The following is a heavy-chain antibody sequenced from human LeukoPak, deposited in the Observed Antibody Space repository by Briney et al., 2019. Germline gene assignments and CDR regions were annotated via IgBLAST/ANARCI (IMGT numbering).Heavy chain of an antibody. V-gene: IGHV3-30*02. CDR2: IRYDGSNE. CDR3: AKGGLRGTYYFDY. CDR1: GFTFSNFA. Sequence: GGSLRLSCAASGFTFSNFALHWVRQAPGKGLEWVSFIRYDGSNENYADSVKGRFTISRDNSKNTLYLKMNSLRTEDTAVYYCAKGGLRGTYYFDYWGQGTLVTVSS. D-gene: IGHD3-16*01. J-gene: IGHJ4*02.